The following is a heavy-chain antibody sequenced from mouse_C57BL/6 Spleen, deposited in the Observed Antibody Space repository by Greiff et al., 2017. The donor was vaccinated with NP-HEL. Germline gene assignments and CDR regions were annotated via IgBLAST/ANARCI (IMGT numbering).Heavy chain of an antibody. Sequence: VKLQESGPELVKPGASVKISCKASGYAFSSSWMNWVKQRPGKGLEWIGRIYPGDGDTNYNGKFKGKATLTADKSSSTAYMQLSSLTSEDSAVYFCARDPQATNYYAMDYWGQGTSVTVSS. CDR3: ARDPQATNYYAMDY. CDR2: IYPGDGDT. CDR1: GYAFSSSW. V-gene: IGHV1-82*01. J-gene: IGHJ4*01. D-gene: IGHD3-2*02.